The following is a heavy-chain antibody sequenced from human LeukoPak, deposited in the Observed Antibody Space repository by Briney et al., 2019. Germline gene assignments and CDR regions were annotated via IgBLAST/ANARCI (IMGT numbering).Heavy chain of an antibody. CDR3: GRDSGWAQPDC. V-gene: IGHV3-23*01. CDR2: ITGDGTST. D-gene: IGHD2-15*01. Sequence: GGSLRLSCAASGFTFSDYYMSWIRQAPGKGLEWVSGITGDGTSTYYADSVKGRFTISRDNSENTVYLQINSLTAEDTAVYYCGRDSGWAQPDCWGQGTLVTVSS. J-gene: IGHJ4*02. CDR1: GFTFSDYY.